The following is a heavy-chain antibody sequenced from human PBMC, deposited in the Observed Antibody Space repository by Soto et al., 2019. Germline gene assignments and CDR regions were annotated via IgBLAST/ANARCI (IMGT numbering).Heavy chain of an antibody. V-gene: IGHV4-31*03. CDR3: ARVGGYYDMLTGRTSYYYYGMDV. D-gene: IGHD3-9*01. CDR2: IYYSGST. J-gene: IGHJ6*02. Sequence: PSETLSLTCTVSGGSTSSGGYYWSWIRQHPGKGLEWIGYIYYSGSTYYNPSLKSRVTISVDTSKNQFSLKLSSVTAADTAVYYCARVGGYYDMLTGRTSYYYYGMDVWGQGTTVTVSS. CDR1: GGSTSSGGYY.